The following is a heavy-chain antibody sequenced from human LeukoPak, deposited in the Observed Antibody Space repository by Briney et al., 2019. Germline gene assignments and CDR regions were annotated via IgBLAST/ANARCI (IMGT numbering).Heavy chain of an antibody. J-gene: IGHJ4*02. CDR3: ARDPTGETAAGFDY. CDR1: GYTFTSYG. V-gene: IGHV1-69*13. D-gene: IGHD6-13*01. CDR2: IIPIFGTA. Sequence: ASVKVSCKASGYTFTSYGISWVRQAPGQGLEWMGGIIPIFGTANYAQKFQGRVTITADESTSTAYMELSSLRSEDTAVYYCARDPTGETAAGFDYWGQGTLVTVSS.